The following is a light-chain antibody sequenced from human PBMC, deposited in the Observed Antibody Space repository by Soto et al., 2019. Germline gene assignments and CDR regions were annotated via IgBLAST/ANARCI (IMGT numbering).Light chain of an antibody. J-gene: IGLJ1*01. CDR2: EVT. Sequence: QSVLAQPASVSGSPGQSITISCTGTSSDVGGYNYVSWYQQHPGKAPKLMIYEVTNRPSGVSNRFSGSKSGNTASLTISGLQAEDEADYYCSSFTSNTTRYVFGPGTEVTVL. CDR3: SSFTSNTTRYV. CDR1: SSDVGGYNY. V-gene: IGLV2-14*01.